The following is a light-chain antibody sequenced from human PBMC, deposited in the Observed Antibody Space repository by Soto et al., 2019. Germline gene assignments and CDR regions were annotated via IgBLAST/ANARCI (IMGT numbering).Light chain of an antibody. Sequence: EIHMTHSPSSLSASVGDRVTVTCRASQSISTYLYWYQQKPGKAPKLLIYAASSLETGVPSRFSGRGSWPDFTLTIISLQTDDFATYLCQHSYTTPFTFGPGTTVDIK. CDR2: AAS. CDR3: QHSYTTPFT. V-gene: IGKV1-39*01. J-gene: IGKJ3*01. CDR1: QSISTY.